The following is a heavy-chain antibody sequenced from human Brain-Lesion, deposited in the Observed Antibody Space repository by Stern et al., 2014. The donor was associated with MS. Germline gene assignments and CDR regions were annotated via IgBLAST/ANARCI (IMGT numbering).Heavy chain of an antibody. CDR1: GGSLSSGGYY. D-gene: IGHD2-2*01. J-gene: IGHJ6*02. V-gene: IGHV4-61*02. CDR2: IFNSAAT. CDR3: ARGRVVPGFQYYATDV. Sequence: VQLVESGPGLVKPSQTLSLSCTVSGGSLSSGGYYWSWIRQPAGQGLEWIGRIFNSAATSHTPPHRSRVTKSINTSKNQFSLRRNSMTAADTAVYYCARGRVVPGFQYYATDVWGQGTTVIVSS.